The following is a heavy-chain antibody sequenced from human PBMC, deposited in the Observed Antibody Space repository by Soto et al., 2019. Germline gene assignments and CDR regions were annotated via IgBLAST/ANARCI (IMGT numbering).Heavy chain of an antibody. CDR3: ARRGSGSYHDY. J-gene: IGHJ4*02. CDR2: IYYSGST. V-gene: IGHV4-39*01. D-gene: IGHD3-10*01. Sequence: SETLSLTCTVSGGSISSSSYYWGWIRQPPGKGLEWIGSIYYSGSTYYNPSLKSRVTISVDTSKNQFSLKLSSLTAADTAVYYCARRGSGSYHDYWGQGTLVTVS. CDR1: GGSISSSSYY.